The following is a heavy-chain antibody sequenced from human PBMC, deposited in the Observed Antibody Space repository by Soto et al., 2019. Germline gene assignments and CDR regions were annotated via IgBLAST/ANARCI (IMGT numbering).Heavy chain of an antibody. J-gene: IGHJ6*02. Sequence: GGSLRLSCAASGFTFNSYAMTWVRQAPGKGLEWVSSISGSGVSTYYAESVKGRFTISRDKSKDTLYLQMNSLRAEDTAVYYCAKDPYSSGADMDVWGQGTTVTVSS. D-gene: IGHD6-19*01. CDR3: AKDPYSSGADMDV. CDR1: GFTFNSYA. V-gene: IGHV3-23*01. CDR2: ISGSGVST.